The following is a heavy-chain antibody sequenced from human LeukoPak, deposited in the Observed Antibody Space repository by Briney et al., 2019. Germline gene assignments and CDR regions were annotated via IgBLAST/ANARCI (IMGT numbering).Heavy chain of an antibody. CDR2: MSYDGSNE. D-gene: IGHD3-10*01. Sequence: PGGSLRLSCAASGLTFSSYAMHWVRQAPGKGLEWVAVMSYDGSNEYYADSVKGRFTISRDNSKNTLYLQMNSLRAEDTAVYFCARGVLYGSGSYSHFDYWGQGTLVTVSS. CDR1: GLTFSSYA. V-gene: IGHV3-30-3*01. CDR3: ARGVLYGSGSYSHFDY. J-gene: IGHJ4*02.